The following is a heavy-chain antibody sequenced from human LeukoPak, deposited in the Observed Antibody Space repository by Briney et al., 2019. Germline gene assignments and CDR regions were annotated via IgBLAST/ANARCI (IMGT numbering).Heavy chain of an antibody. Sequence: SVKVSCKASGGTFSSYAISWVRQAPGQGLEWMGGIIPIFGTANYAQKFQGRVTITTDESTSTAYMELSSLRSEDTAVYYCARDDYVWGSYRDPLYYFDYWGQGTLVTVSS. CDR1: GGTFSSYA. CDR2: IIPIFGTA. J-gene: IGHJ4*02. CDR3: ARDDYVWGSYRDPLYYFDY. D-gene: IGHD3-16*02. V-gene: IGHV1-69*05.